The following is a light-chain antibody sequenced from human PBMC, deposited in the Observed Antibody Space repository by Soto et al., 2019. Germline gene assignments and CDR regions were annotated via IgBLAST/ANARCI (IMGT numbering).Light chain of an antibody. V-gene: IGKV3-15*01. Sequence: EMVITQSPATLSVSPGERATLSCSASQSVSSNLAWYQQKPGQAPRLLIYGASTRATGIPARFSGSGSGTEFTLTISSLQSEDFAVYYCQQHSNWPPITFGQGTRLEIK. J-gene: IGKJ5*01. CDR3: QQHSNWPPIT. CDR1: QSVSSN. CDR2: GAS.